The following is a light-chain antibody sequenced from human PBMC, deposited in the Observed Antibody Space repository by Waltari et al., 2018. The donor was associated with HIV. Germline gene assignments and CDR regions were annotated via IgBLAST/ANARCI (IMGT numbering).Light chain of an antibody. CDR1: SSDVGGYNY. V-gene: IGLV2-11*01. CDR3: CSYADNYPVV. Sequence: QSALTQPRSVSGSPGRSVTISCTGTSSDVGGYNYVSWYQHHPGQAPKFMIYDVNKRPSGVPDRFSGSKSGNTASLTISGLQAEDEADYYCCSYADNYPVVFGGGTKLTVL. J-gene: IGLJ2*01. CDR2: DVN.